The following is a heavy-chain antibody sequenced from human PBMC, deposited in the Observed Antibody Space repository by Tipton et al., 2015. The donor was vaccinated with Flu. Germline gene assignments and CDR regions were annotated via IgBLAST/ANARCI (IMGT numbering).Heavy chain of an antibody. CDR3: ARVWGYSYYFDY. Sequence: SLRLSCAASGFTVRDQYMSWIRQAPGKGLEWVSYINGAGFNIYYADAVKGRFTISRDKAKNSLYLQINSLRAEDTAVYYCARVWGYSYYFDYWGQGTLVTVSS. CDR2: INGAGFNI. V-gene: IGHV3-11*04. J-gene: IGHJ4*02. D-gene: IGHD3-16*01. CDR1: GFTVRDQY.